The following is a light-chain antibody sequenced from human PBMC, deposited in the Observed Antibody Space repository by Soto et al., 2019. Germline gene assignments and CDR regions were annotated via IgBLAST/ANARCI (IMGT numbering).Light chain of an antibody. V-gene: IGKV1-5*01. CDR1: QSIGSY. CDR3: QQYNTHS. CDR2: DAS. Sequence: DIQMTQSPSSLSASVGDRVTIACRASQSIGSYSNWFQQKPGKAPKLLMYDASILESGVPSRFSGSGSGTQFTLTISSLQSDDFGTYYCQQYNTHSFGGGTKVDIK. J-gene: IGKJ4*01.